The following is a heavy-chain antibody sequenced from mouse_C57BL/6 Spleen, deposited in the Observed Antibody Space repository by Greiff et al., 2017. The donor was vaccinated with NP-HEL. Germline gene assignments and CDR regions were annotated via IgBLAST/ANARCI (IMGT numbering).Heavy chain of an antibody. J-gene: IGHJ4*01. CDR3: AREGNGPGAMDY. V-gene: IGHV5-16*01. D-gene: IGHD1-1*02. CDR2: INYDGSST. Sequence: DVHLVESEGGLVQPGSSMKLSCTASGFTFSDYYMAWVRQVPEKGLEWVANINYDGSSTYYLDSLKSRFIISRDNAKNILYLQMSSLKSEDTATYYCAREGNGPGAMDYWGQGTSVTVSS. CDR1: GFTFSDYY.